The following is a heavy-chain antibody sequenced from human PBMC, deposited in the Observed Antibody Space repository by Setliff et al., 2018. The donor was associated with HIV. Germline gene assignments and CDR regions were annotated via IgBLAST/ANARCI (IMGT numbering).Heavy chain of an antibody. V-gene: IGHV4-31*03. CDR1: GGSISSGDYY. CDR2: MYYSGST. Sequence: SETLSLTCTVSGGSISSGDYYWSWIRQHPGKGLEWIGYMYYSGSTYYNPSLKSRVTIFVDTSKTQFYLKLRSVTASDTAVYYCARYTSKVDWFDPWGQGTLVTVSS. D-gene: IGHD2-2*02. J-gene: IGHJ5*02. CDR3: ARYTSKVDWFDP.